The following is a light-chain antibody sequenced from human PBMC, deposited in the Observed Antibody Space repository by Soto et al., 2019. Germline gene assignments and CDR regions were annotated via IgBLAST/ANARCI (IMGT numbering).Light chain of an antibody. V-gene: IGLV2-14*01. J-gene: IGLJ1*01. Sequence: QSVLTQPASLSGSPGQSIAISCTGTISDVGYSNYVSWYQQLPGKAPKLMIYDVSDRPSGVSNRFSGSKSGSTASLTISGLQAEDEADYYCSSYTSSSIYVFGSGTKVTVL. CDR2: DVS. CDR1: ISDVGYSNY. CDR3: SSYTSSSIYV.